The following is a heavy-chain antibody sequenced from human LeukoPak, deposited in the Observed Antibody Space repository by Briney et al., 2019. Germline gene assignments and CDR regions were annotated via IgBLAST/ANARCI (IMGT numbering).Heavy chain of an antibody. CDR2: IHPNSGGT. CDR1: GYTFIGYY. Sequence: ASVKVSCKASGYTFIGYYMHWVRQAPGQGLEWMGWIHPNSGGTDCAQRFQGRVTMTRDTSITMLYMEMSSLTPDDTAVYYCARAGYCSDGKCYTFDYWGQGTLVTVSS. V-gene: IGHV1-2*02. D-gene: IGHD2-15*01. J-gene: IGHJ4*02. CDR3: ARAGYCSDGKCYTFDY.